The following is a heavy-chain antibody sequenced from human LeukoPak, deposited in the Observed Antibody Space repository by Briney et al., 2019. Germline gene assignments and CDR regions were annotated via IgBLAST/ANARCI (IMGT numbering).Heavy chain of an antibody. CDR2: IYSGVPT. CDR3: VQTTGWPGFDY. Sequence: SETLSLTCTTSGVSISRFYWSWVRQPPGQGLEWIGNIYSGVPTYFNPSLKSRVIISVDTSKNQFSLNLTSVTAADTAMYYCVQTTGWPGFDYWGQGILVTVSS. CDR1: GVSISRFY. J-gene: IGHJ4*02. V-gene: IGHV4-4*09. D-gene: IGHD1-1*01.